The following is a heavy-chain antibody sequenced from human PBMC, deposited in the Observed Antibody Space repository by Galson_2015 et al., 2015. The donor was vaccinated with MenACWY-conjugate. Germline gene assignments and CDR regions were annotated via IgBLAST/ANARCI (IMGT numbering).Heavy chain of an antibody. Sequence: SLRLSCATSGFTFSDYTMGWVRQAPGKGLEWVSTITGGGGTTYYADSVKGRFSTSRDNSQNTVYLQMNSLRAEDTAMYYCARSGVGFGERWLDPWGQGTLVTVSS. CDR3: ARSGVGFGERWLDP. V-gene: IGHV3-23*01. J-gene: IGHJ5*02. D-gene: IGHD3-16*01. CDR2: ITGGGGTT. CDR1: GFTFSDYT.